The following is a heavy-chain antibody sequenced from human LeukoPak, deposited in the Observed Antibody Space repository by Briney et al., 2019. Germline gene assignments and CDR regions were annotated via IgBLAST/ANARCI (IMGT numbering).Heavy chain of an antibody. V-gene: IGHV7-4-1*02. Sequence: GASVKVSRKASGYTFISSGMSWVRQAPGQGLEWLGWVNSNTGNPTYAQGFTGRLVFSWDTSVSTAYLQISSLKAEDTAVYYCARGRYTSGLYYFESWGQGTLVTVSS. CDR3: ARGRYTSGLYYFES. CDR1: GYTFISSG. D-gene: IGHD6-19*01. J-gene: IGHJ4*02. CDR2: VNSNTGNP.